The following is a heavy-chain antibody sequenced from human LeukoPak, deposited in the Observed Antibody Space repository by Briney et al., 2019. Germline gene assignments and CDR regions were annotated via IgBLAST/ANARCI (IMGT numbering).Heavy chain of an antibody. Sequence: GGSLRLSCAASGFTFSNYEMNWVRQAPGRGLEWVSVIYSGGSTYYADSVKGRFTISRDNSKNTLYPQMNSLRAEDTAVYYCARDRDAFDIWGQGTMVTVSS. V-gene: IGHV3-66*01. CDR3: ARDRDAFDI. J-gene: IGHJ3*02. CDR2: IYSGGST. CDR1: GFTFSNYE.